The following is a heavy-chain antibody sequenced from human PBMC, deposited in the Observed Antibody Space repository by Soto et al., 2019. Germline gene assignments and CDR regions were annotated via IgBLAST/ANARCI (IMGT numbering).Heavy chain of an antibody. CDR3: ARGLDAYSGCYYYYYGMDV. CDR2: IIPIFGTA. CDR1: GGTFSSYA. J-gene: IGHJ6*02. Sequence: QVQLVQSGAEVKKPGSSVKVSCKASGGTFSSYAISWVRQAPGQGLEWMGGIIPIFGTANYAQKFQGRVTITADESTSTAYMELSSLRSEDTAVYYCARGLDAYSGCYYYYYGMDVWGQGTTVTVSS. D-gene: IGHD1-26*01. V-gene: IGHV1-69*01.